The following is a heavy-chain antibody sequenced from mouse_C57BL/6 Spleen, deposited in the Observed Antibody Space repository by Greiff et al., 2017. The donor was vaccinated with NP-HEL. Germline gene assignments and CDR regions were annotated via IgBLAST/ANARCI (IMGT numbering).Heavy chain of an antibody. D-gene: IGHD2-3*01. CDR2: IRSNSNNYAT. V-gene: IGHV10-1*01. J-gene: IGHJ4*01. CDR3: VRHDDPSSFYYAMDY. Sequence: EVKLVESGGGLVQPKGSLKLSCAASGFSFNTYAMNWVRQAPGKGLEWVARIRSNSNNYATYYADSVKDRFTISRDDSESMLDLQMNNLKTEDTAMYYCVRHDDPSSFYYAMDYWGQGTSVTVSS. CDR1: GFSFNTYA.